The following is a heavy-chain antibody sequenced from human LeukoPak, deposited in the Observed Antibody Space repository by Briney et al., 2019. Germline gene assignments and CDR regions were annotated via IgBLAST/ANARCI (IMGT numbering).Heavy chain of an antibody. Sequence: GGSLRLSCAVSGFTFSTFWMSWVRQAPGKGLERVANIKEDGSVKFYLDSVKGRFTISRDNAKSSLYLQMNSLKVEDTALYYCAKGRWLGELESWGQGTLVTVSS. D-gene: IGHD3-10*01. V-gene: IGHV3-7*03. CDR3: AKGRWLGELES. J-gene: IGHJ5*02. CDR1: GFTFSTFW. CDR2: IKEDGSVK.